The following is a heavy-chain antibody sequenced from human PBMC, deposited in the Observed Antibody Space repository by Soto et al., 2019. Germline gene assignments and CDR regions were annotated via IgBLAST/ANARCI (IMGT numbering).Heavy chain of an antibody. D-gene: IGHD2-15*01. V-gene: IGHV3-15*01. CDR1: GFTFSNAW. CDR2: IKSKTDGGTT. CDR3: TTGGYCSGGSCYPPYYYYYGMDV. Sequence: EVQLVESGGGLVKPGGSLRLSCAASGFTFSNAWMSWVRQAPGKGLEWVGRIKSKTDGGTTDYAAPVKGRFTISRDDSXNSXYLQMNSLKTEDTAVYYCTTGGYCSGGSCYPPYYYYYGMDVWGQGTTVTVSS. J-gene: IGHJ6*02.